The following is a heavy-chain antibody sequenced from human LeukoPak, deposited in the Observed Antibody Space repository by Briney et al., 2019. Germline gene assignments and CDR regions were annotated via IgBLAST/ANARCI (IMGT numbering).Heavy chain of an antibody. CDR2: IYRNDDK. D-gene: IGHD4-23*01. CDR3: AHRTYGGYIED. CDR1: GFSLSTTGVG. V-gene: IGHV2-5*01. Sequence: SGPTLVKPTQTLTLTCTFSGFSLSTTGVGVGWIRQPPGKVLEWLALIYRNDDKRYRPSLKSRLTITEDTSKNQLVLTMTNMDPVDTATYYCAHRTYGGYIEDWGQGTLVTVSS. J-gene: IGHJ4*02.